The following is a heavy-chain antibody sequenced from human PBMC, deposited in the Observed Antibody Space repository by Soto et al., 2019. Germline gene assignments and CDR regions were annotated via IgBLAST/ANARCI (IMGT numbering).Heavy chain of an antibody. Sequence: EVQLVETGGGLIQPGGSLRLSCAASGFTVSSNYMSWVRQAPGKGLEWVSVIYSGGSTYDSDSVRGRFTISRDNTKNTLYLQRKSLRAEYTAVYYCARDPPAKRHGMDVWGQGTTVTVSS. CDR1: GFTVSSNY. CDR3: ARDPPAKRHGMDV. V-gene: IGHV3-53*02. CDR2: IYSGGST. J-gene: IGHJ6*02.